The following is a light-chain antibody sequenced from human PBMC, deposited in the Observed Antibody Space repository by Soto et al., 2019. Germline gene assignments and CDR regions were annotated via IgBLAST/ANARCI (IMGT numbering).Light chain of an antibody. CDR2: EVS. V-gene: IGLV2-8*01. Sequence: QSVLTQPPSASGSPGQSVTISCTGTSSDVGGYNYVSWYQQHPGKAPKLMIYEVSKRPSGVPDRFSGYNSCNTASLTVSGLQSEDLADYFCISYAGSNDLLFGGGT. J-gene: IGLJ2*01. CDR3: ISYAGSNDLL. CDR1: SSDVGGYNY.